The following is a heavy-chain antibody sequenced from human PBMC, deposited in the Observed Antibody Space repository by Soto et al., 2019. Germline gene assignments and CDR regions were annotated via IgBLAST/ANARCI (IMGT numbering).Heavy chain of an antibody. CDR1: GFTFDDYA. V-gene: IGHV3-9*01. J-gene: IGHJ5*02. CDR2: ISWNSGSI. Sequence: GGSLRLSCAASGFTFDDYAMHWVRQAPGKGLEWVSGISWNSGSIGYADSVKGRFTISRDNAKNSLYLQMNSLRAEDTALYYCAKDSFGLLWFGDHNWFDPWGQGTLVTVSS. D-gene: IGHD3-10*01. CDR3: AKDSFGLLWFGDHNWFDP.